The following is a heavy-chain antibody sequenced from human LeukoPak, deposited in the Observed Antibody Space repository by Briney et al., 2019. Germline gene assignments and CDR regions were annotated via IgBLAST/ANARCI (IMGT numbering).Heavy chain of an antibody. CDR1: GGSISSSSYY. V-gene: IGHV4-39*01. D-gene: IGHD3-22*01. CDR3: ASCLSFYYDTSGHQVRDAFDI. J-gene: IGHJ3*02. Sequence: PSETLSLTCTVSGGSISSSSYYWGWIRQPPGKGLEWIGSIYYSGRAYYNPSLKSRVTISVDTSKNQFSLKLSSVTAADTAVYYCASCLSFYYDTSGHQVRDAFDIWGQGTMVTVSS. CDR2: IYYSGRA.